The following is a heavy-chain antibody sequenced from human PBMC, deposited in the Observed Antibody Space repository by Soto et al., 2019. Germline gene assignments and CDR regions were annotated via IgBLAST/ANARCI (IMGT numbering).Heavy chain of an antibody. J-gene: IGHJ6*02. CDR3: ARHVPAAGYYYGMDV. Sequence: QVQLVQSGAEVKKPGSSVKVSCKASGGTFSSYAISWVRQAPGQGLEWMGGIIPIFGTANYAQKFQGRVTITADESTSTAYRELSSRRSEDRAVYYCARHVPAAGYYYGMDVWGQGTTVTVSS. CDR1: GGTFSSYA. D-gene: IGHD2-2*01. CDR2: IIPIFGTA. V-gene: IGHV1-69*12.